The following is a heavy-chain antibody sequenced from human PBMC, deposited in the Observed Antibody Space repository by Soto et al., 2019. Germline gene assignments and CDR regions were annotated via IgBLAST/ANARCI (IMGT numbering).Heavy chain of an antibody. Sequence: PSETLSLTCTVSGGSISNYYWSWIRQPPGKGLEWIGYIYYSGSTNYNPSLKSRVTISVDTSKNQFSLKLSSVTAADTAVYYCARLGTAAFDIWGQGTMVTVSS. CDR3: ARLGTAAFDI. J-gene: IGHJ3*02. CDR1: GGSISNYY. CDR2: IYYSGST. D-gene: IGHD1-1*01. V-gene: IGHV4-59*08.